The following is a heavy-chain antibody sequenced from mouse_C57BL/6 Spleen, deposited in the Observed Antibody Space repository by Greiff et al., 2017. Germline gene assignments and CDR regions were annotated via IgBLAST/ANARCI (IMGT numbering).Heavy chain of an antibody. CDR1: GYSFTGYY. Sequence: EVQLQQSGPELVKPGASVKISCKASGYSFTGYYMNWVKQSPEKSLEWIGEINPSTGGTTYNQKFKAKATLTVDKSSSTAYMQLKSLTSEDSAVYYCARSATAQEGIFDYWGQGTTLTVSS. CDR3: ARSATAQEGIFDY. J-gene: IGHJ2*01. CDR2: INPSTGGT. V-gene: IGHV1-42*01. D-gene: IGHD3-2*02.